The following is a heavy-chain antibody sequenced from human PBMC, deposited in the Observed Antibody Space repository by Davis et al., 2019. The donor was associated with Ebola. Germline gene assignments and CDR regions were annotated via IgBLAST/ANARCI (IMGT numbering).Heavy chain of an antibody. Sequence: PGGSLRLSCAASGFTFSDHYMDWVRQAPGKGLEWVGRIRNKVYSYATEYAASVKGRFAFSRDDSKNSLYLQMNSLKIEDTAVYYCARAPYVSDRKTVDNWGQGTLVTVSS. V-gene: IGHV3-72*01. D-gene: IGHD1-14*01. CDR2: IRNKVYSYAT. CDR1: GFTFSDHY. CDR3: ARAPYVSDRKTVDN. J-gene: IGHJ4*02.